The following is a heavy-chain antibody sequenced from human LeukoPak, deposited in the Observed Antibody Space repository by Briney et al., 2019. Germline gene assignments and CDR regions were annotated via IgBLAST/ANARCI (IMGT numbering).Heavy chain of an antibody. Sequence: GSSVKVSCKASGGTFSSYAISWVRQAPGQGLEWMGGIIPIFGTANYAQKFQGRVTITADKSTSTAYMELSSLRSEDTAVYYCASDYYGSGSYYRSELYNWFDPWGQGTLVTVSS. J-gene: IGHJ5*02. D-gene: IGHD3-10*01. V-gene: IGHV1-69*06. CDR1: GGTFSSYA. CDR3: ASDYYGSGSYYRSELYNWFDP. CDR2: IIPIFGTA.